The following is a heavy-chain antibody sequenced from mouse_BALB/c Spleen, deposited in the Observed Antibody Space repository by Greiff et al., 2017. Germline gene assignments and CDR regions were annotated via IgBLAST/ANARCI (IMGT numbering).Heavy chain of an antibody. CDR3: ARGYGGYYFDD. D-gene: IGHD2-2*01. CDR1: GYTFTSYW. V-gene: IGHV1-7*01. Sequence: QVHVKQSGAELAKPGASVKMSCKASGYTFTSYWMHWVKQRPGQGLEWIGYINPSTGYTEYNQKFKDKATLTADKSSSTAYMQLSSLTSEDSAVYYCARGYGGYYFDDWGQGTTLTVSS. CDR2: INPSTGYT. J-gene: IGHJ2*01.